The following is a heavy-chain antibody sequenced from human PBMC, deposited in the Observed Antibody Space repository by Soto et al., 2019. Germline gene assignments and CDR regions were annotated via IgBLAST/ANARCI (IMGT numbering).Heavy chain of an antibody. CDR3: AREGGGIAAAGYGMDV. D-gene: IGHD6-13*01. CDR2: IIPIFGTA. Sequence: SVKVSCKASGGTFSSYAISWVRQAPGQGLEWMGGIIPIFGTANYAQKFQGRVTISADESTSTAYMELSSLRSEDTAVYYCAREGGGIAAAGYGMDVWGQGTTVTVSS. J-gene: IGHJ6*02. CDR1: GGTFSSYA. V-gene: IGHV1-69*13.